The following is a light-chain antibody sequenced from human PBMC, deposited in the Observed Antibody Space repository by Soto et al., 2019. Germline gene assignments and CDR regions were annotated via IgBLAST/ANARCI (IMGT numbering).Light chain of an antibody. CDR3: SSYTTSGTGV. J-gene: IGLJ3*02. CDR1: SSDVGGYNY. Sequence: HSALTQPASVSGSPGQSITISCTGSSSDVGGYNYVSWFQQHPGKAPELMIYDVSNRPSGVSNRFSGSKSGNTASLTISGLQAEDEADYYCSSYTTSGTGVFGGGTKLTVL. V-gene: IGLV2-14*01. CDR2: DVS.